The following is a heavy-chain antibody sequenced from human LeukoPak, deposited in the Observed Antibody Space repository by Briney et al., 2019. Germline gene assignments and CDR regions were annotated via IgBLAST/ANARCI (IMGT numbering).Heavy chain of an antibody. D-gene: IGHD1-7*01. J-gene: IGHJ4*02. CDR1: GYTFTGYH. Sequence: ASVKVSCKASGYTFTGYHMHWVRQAPGQGLEWMGWINPNSGGTNYAQKLQGRVTMTTDTSTSTAYMELRSLRSDDTAVYYCARVLRLWNYVGYYFDYWGQGTLVTVSS. V-gene: IGHV1-2*02. CDR3: ARVLRLWNYVGYYFDY. CDR2: INPNSGGT.